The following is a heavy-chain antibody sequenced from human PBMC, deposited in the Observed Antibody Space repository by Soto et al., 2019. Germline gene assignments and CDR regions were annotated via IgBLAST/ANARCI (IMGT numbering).Heavy chain of an antibody. CDR3: ARGSWYCSGGSCYRSGAFDI. CDR1: GYTFTSYD. CDR2: MNPNSGNT. Sequence: ASVKVSCKASGYTFTSYDINWVRQATGQGLERMGWMNPNSGNTGYAQKFQGRVTMTRNTSISTAYMELSSLRSEDTAVYYCARGSWYCSGGSCYRSGAFDIWGQGTMVTVSS. D-gene: IGHD2-15*01. V-gene: IGHV1-8*01. J-gene: IGHJ3*02.